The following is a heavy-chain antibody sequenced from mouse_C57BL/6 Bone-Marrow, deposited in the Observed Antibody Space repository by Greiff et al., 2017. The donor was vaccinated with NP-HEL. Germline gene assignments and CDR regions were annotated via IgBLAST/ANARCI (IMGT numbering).Heavy chain of an antibody. J-gene: IGHJ2*01. CDR2: ISDGGSYT. CDR1: GFTFSSYA. D-gene: IGHD1-1*01. CDR3: ARDRIPFYYYGKEYYFDY. V-gene: IGHV5-4*01. Sequence: EVQLQESGGGLVKPGGSLKLSCAASGFTFSSYAMSWVRQTPETRLEWVATISDGGSYTYYPDNVKGRFTISRDNAKNNLYLQMSHLKSEDTAMYYCARDRIPFYYYGKEYYFDYWGQGTTLTVSS.